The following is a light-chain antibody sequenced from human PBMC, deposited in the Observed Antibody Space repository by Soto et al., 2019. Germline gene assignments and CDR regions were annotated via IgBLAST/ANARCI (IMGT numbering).Light chain of an antibody. CDR2: NNS. J-gene: IGLJ1*01. V-gene: IGLV1-44*01. CDR3: AAWDDSLNGLYV. CDR1: SSNIGTNT. Sequence: QPVLTQPPSASGPPGQRVTISCSGSSSNIGTNTVSWYQQLPGKAPKLLIYNNSQRPSGVPDRFSGSKSGTSASLAISGLQSEDEAVYYCAAWDDSLNGLYVFGTGTKLTVL.